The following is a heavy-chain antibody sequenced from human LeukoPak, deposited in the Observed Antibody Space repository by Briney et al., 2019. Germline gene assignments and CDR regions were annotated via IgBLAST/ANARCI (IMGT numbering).Heavy chain of an antibody. CDR3: ARERAWELLDEAPFDY. J-gene: IGHJ4*02. D-gene: IGHD1-26*01. CDR2: ISAYNGNT. Sequence: ASVNVSCKASGYTFTSDGISWVRQATGQGLERMGWISAYNGNTNYAQKLQGRVTMTTDTSTSTAYMELRSLRSDDTAVYYCARERAWELLDEAPFDYWGQGTLVTVSS. V-gene: IGHV1-18*01. CDR1: GYTFTSDG.